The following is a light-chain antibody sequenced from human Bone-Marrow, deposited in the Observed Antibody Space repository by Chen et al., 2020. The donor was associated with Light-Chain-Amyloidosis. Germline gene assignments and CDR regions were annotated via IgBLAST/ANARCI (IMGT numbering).Light chain of an antibody. V-gene: IGLV2-14*01. J-gene: IGLJ1*01. CDR1: SSDVGGDNH. CDR3: SSYTITNTLV. Sequence: QSALTQPASVSGSPGQSITISCTGTSSDVGGDNHVAWYQQHPDKAPKLMIYEVTNRPSWVPDRFSGSKSDNTASLTISGLQTEGEANYFCSSYTITNTLVFGRGTRVTVL. CDR2: EVT.